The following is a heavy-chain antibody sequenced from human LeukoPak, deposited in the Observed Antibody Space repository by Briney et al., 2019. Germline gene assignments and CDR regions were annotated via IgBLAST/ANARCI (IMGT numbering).Heavy chain of an antibody. Sequence: GGSXRLSCXXSGXTFSRYWMXWVRQAPGKGLEWVANINQDGNRENYVDSVKGRFSISRDNAKNSLFLQMHSLRAEDTAVYYCATTFPYCSDGTCALGGQGTLVTVSS. V-gene: IGHV3-7*01. D-gene: IGHD2-15*01. J-gene: IGHJ4*02. CDR1: GXTFSRYW. CDR3: ATTFPYCSDGTCAL. CDR2: INQDGNRE.